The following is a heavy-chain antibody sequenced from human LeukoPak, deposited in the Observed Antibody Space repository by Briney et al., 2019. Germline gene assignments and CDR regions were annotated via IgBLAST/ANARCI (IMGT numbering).Heavy chain of an antibody. J-gene: IGHJ4*02. D-gene: IGHD6-6*01. CDR2: ISGSGGST. V-gene: IGHV3-23*01. Sequence: AGSLRLSCAASGFTFSSYAMSWVRQAPGKGLEWVSAISGSGGSTYYADSVKGRFTISRDNSKNTLYLQMNSLRAEDTAVYYCAKGPKYSSRYPDYWGQGTLVTVSS. CDR1: GFTFSSYA. CDR3: AKGPKYSSRYPDY.